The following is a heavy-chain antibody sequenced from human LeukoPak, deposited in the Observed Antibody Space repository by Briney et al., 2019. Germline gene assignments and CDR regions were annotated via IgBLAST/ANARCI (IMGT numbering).Heavy chain of an antibody. Sequence: PSQTLSLTCTVSGGSISSGSYYWSWIRQPAGKGLEWIGRIYTSGSTNYNPSLKSRVTISVDTSKNQFSLKLSSVTAADTAVYYCARDGGPYYYYYMDVWSKGTTVTVSS. D-gene: IGHD3-16*01. CDR3: ARDGGPYYYYYMDV. CDR1: GGSISSGSYY. CDR2: IYTSGST. J-gene: IGHJ6*03. V-gene: IGHV4-61*02.